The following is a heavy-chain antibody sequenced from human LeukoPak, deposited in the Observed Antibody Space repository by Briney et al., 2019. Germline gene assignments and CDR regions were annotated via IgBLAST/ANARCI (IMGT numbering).Heavy chain of an antibody. J-gene: IGHJ5*02. Sequence: GASVKVSCKASGGTFSSYAISWVRQAPGQGLEWMGRIIPIFGIASYAQKFQGRVTITADKSTSTAYMELSSLRSEDTAVYCCALVGDYEEWFDPWGQGTLVTVSS. CDR2: IIPIFGIA. CDR3: ALVGDYEEWFDP. V-gene: IGHV1-69*04. CDR1: GGTFSSYA. D-gene: IGHD4-17*01.